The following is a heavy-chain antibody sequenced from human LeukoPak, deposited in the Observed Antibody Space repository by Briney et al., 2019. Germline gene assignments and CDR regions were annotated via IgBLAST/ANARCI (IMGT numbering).Heavy chain of an antibody. Sequence: GGSLRLSCAASGFTFSSYSMNWVRQAPGKGLEWVSSISSSSSYIYYADSVKGRFTISRDNAKNSLYLQMNSLRAEDTAVYYCARDGWFLGTMVRGVTFDYWGQGTLVTVSS. J-gene: IGHJ4*02. V-gene: IGHV3-21*01. D-gene: IGHD3-10*01. CDR3: ARDGWFLGTMVRGVTFDY. CDR1: GFTFSSYS. CDR2: ISSSSSYI.